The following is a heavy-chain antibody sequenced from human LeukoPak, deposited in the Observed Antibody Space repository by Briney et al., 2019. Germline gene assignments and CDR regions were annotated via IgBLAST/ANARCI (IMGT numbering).Heavy chain of an antibody. D-gene: IGHD2-15*01. V-gene: IGHV4-30-2*01. Sequence: SETLSLTCAVSGGSISSGGYSWSWIRQPPGRGLEWIGYIYHSGSTYYNPSLKSRVTISVDTSKNQFSLKLSSVTAADTAVYYCARVGCSGGSCYSRKAFDIWGQGTMVTVSS. J-gene: IGHJ3*02. CDR1: GGSISSGGYS. CDR2: IYHSGST. CDR3: ARVGCSGGSCYSRKAFDI.